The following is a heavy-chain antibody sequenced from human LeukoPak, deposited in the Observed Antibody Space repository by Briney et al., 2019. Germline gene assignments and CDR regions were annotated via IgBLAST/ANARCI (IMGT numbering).Heavy chain of an antibody. CDR2: ISGSGGST. J-gene: IGHJ4*02. D-gene: IGHD3-22*01. Sequence: PGGSLRLSCAASGFTFSSYAMSWVRQAPGKGLEWVSAISGSGGSTYYADSVKGRFTISRDNSKNTLYLQMNSLRAEDTAVYYCARDNQYYYDTNYYWGQGTLVTVSS. V-gene: IGHV3-23*01. CDR1: GFTFSSYA. CDR3: ARDNQYYYDTNYY.